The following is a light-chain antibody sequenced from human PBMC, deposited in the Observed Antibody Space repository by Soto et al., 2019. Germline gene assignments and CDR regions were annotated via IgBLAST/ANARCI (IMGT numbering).Light chain of an antibody. J-gene: IGKJ5*01. V-gene: IGKV3-11*01. CDR1: QSVSSY. CDR2: DAS. Sequence: VLTQSPATLSLSPGARATLSCRASQSVSSYLAWYQQKPGQAPSLLIYDASNRATGIPARFSGSGSVTDFTLTISSLEPQEFAGYYGQQRSNWPPLISFGQGTRLEIK. CDR3: QQRSNWPPLIS.